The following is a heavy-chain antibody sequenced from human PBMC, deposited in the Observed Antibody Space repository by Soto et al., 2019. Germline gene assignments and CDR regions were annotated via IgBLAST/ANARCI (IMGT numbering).Heavy chain of an antibody. CDR3: AHRRGLRYFDWFSDPTGDDDAFDI. V-gene: IGHV2-5*02. CDR1: GFSLSTSGVG. D-gene: IGHD3-9*01. CDR2: IYWDDDK. J-gene: IGHJ3*02. Sequence: TLSLTCTVSGFSLSTSGVGVGWIRQPPGKALEWLALIYWDDDKRYSPSLKSRLTITKDTSKNQVVLTMTNMDPVDTATYYCAHRRGLRYFDWFSDPTGDDDAFDIWGQGTMVTVSS.